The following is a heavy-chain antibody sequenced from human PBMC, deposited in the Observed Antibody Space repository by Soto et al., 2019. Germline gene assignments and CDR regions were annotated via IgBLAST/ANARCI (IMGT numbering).Heavy chain of an antibody. CDR3: ARDGPAYYYDRSPVDY. J-gene: IGHJ4*02. D-gene: IGHD3-22*01. V-gene: IGHV3-21*01. Sequence: GGSLRLSCAASGFTFSSYSMNWVRQAPGKGLEWVSSISSSSSYIYYADSVKGRFTISRDNAKNSLYLQMNSLRAEDTAVYYCARDGPAYYYDRSPVDYWGQGTLVTVSS. CDR2: ISSSSSYI. CDR1: GFTFSSYS.